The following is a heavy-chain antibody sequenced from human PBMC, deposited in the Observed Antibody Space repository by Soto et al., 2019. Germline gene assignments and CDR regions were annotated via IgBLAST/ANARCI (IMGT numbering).Heavy chain of an antibody. CDR1: GGSFSGYY. J-gene: IGHJ4*02. CDR2: INHSGST. Sequence: SETLSVTCAVYGGSFSGYYWSWIRQPPGKGLEWIGEINHSGSTNYNPSLKSRVTISVDTSKNQFSLKLSSVTAADTAVYYCARTGNYYDSSGYLHWGQGTLVTVSS. D-gene: IGHD3-22*01. V-gene: IGHV4-34*01. CDR3: ARTGNYYDSSGYLH.